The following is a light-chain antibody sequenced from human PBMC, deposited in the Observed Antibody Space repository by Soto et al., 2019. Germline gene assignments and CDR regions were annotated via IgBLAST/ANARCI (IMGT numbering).Light chain of an antibody. CDR1: QGINSF. V-gene: IGKV1-39*01. Sequence: DIQVTQSPSSLSASVGDRVTITCRASQGINSFLNWDQQKPGKAPKVLIYATSSLQIGVPSRFSGSGSGTDFTLTISNLQPEDFATYYCQQTYSTPLTFGGGTKVEIK. CDR3: QQTYSTPLT. CDR2: ATS. J-gene: IGKJ4*01.